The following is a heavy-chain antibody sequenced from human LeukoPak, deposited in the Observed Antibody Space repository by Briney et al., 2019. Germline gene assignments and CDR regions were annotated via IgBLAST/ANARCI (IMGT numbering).Heavy chain of an antibody. V-gene: IGHV3-53*01. CDR2: IYSGGST. CDR1: GFTVSSNY. J-gene: IGHJ4*02. Sequence: PGGSLRLSCAASGFTVSSNYMSWVRQAPGEGLEWVSVIYSGGSTYYADSVKGRFTISRDNSKNTLYLRMNSLRAEDTAVYYCAAVDTATPGYWGQGTLVTVSS. D-gene: IGHD5-18*01. CDR3: AAVDTATPGY.